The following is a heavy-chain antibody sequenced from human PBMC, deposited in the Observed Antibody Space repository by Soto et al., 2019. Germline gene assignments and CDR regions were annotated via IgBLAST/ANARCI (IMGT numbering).Heavy chain of an antibody. Sequence: QVQLMQSGAEVKKPGASVKVSCKASGDTFTDYYIHWVRQAPGQGLEWMGTVNPSGGHTTYAQHFLGRVTRTMYRSTSTLCMELTSLTSDDTAVYYCARGRHVVVVTDALDYWGQGTLVTVSS. J-gene: IGHJ4*02. CDR2: VNPSGGHT. V-gene: IGHV1-46*01. D-gene: IGHD2-21*02. CDR1: GDTFTDYY. CDR3: ARGRHVVVVTDALDY.